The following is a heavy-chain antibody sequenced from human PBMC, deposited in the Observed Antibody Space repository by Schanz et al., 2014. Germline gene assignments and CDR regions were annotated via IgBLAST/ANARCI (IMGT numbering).Heavy chain of an antibody. J-gene: IGHJ5*02. CDR1: GGTFSTYP. CDR3: ATLDYADSVS. CDR2: ITAYNGDT. D-gene: IGHD4-17*01. V-gene: IGHV1-18*04. Sequence: QVQLVQSGAEVKKPGSSMKVSCKASGGTFSTYPINWLRQAPGQGLEWMGWITAYNGDTNYALKLQGRVTMTTDTSTGTAYMELRSLRSDDTAVYYCATLDYADSVSWGQGSLVTVSS.